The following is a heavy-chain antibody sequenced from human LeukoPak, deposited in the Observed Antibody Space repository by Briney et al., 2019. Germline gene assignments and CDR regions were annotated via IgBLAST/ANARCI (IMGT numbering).Heavy chain of an antibody. Sequence: GGSLRLSCAASGLTFTVAWMSWVRQAPGKGLEWLGRIKSKTDVAPIDYAAPVKGRFTISRDDSKNTVYLQMNTVKTEDTAVYYCVWSSSWEKRYYLDYWGQGTLVTVSS. J-gene: IGHJ4*02. CDR1: GLTFTVAW. CDR3: VWSSSWEKRYYLDY. V-gene: IGHV3-15*05. CDR2: IKSKTDVAPI. D-gene: IGHD6-13*01.